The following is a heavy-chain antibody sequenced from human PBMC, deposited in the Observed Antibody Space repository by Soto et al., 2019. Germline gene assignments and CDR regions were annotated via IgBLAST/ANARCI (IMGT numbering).Heavy chain of an antibody. J-gene: IGHJ6*02. CDR2: IYYSGST. CDR3: ATLTMLESEYGMDV. Sequence: QVQLQESGPGLVKASETLSLTCTVSGGSISSYYWSWIRQPPGKGLEWIGYIYYSGSTNYNPSLKSRVTMSVDTSKKQFSLKLSSVTAADTAVYYCATLTMLESEYGMDVWGQGTTVTVSS. CDR1: GGSISSYY. V-gene: IGHV4-59*08. D-gene: IGHD3-10*01.